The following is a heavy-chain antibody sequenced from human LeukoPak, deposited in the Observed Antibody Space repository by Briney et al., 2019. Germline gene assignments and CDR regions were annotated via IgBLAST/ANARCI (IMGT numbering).Heavy chain of an antibody. J-gene: IGHJ3*02. CDR2: IYHSGST. Sequence: SETLSLTCAVSGGSISSGGYPWSWIRQPPGKGLEWIGYIYHSGSTYYNPSLKSRVTISVDRSKNQFSLKLSSATAADTAVYYCAKSQDYYDSSGWVFDIWGQGTMVTVSS. CDR1: GGSISSGGYP. V-gene: IGHV4-30-2*01. D-gene: IGHD3-22*01. CDR3: AKSQDYYDSSGWVFDI.